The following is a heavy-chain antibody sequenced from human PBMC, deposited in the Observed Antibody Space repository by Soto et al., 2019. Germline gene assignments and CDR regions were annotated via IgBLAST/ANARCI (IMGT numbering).Heavy chain of an antibody. CDR3: ERKRTSVVTQAYFDS. D-gene: IGHD2-21*02. Sequence: PSETLSLTCTVTGDSINNRSYYWGWLRQPPGKGLEWIGSIYYSGSTYNNPSLKSRVSMSVDTSKNQFSLKLRSVTAADTALYYCERKRTSVVTQAYFDSWGQGSLVTVYS. CDR2: IYYSGST. V-gene: IGHV4-39*01. J-gene: IGHJ4*02. CDR1: GDSINNRSYY.